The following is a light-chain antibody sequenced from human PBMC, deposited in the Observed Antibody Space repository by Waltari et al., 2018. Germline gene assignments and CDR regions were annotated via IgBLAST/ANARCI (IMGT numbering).Light chain of an antibody. CDR3: SLYSTTTDM. J-gene: IGLJ3*02. Sequence: QSALTQPASVSGSPGQSITISCTGPSSDVGNYKLLSWYQQHPGQPPKLLIYEGFKRPAGVSDRFSGSQSANAASLTISGLQAEDEADYYCSLYSTTTDMFGGGTKVSVL. CDR2: EGF. CDR1: SSDVGNYKL. V-gene: IGLV2-23*01.